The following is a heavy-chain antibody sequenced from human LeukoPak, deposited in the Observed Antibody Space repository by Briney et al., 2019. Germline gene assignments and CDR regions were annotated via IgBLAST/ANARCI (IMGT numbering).Heavy chain of an antibody. J-gene: IGHJ4*02. CDR2: IWYDGSNK. CDR3: AKDSTAMVSLDYFDY. CDR1: GFTFRSYG. V-gene: IGHV3-33*06. D-gene: IGHD5-18*01. Sequence: PGGSLRLSCAASGFTFRSYGMHWVRQAPGRGLGWVAVIWYDGSNKYSADSLKGRFTISIDNSKNTLYLQMNSLRAEDTAVYYCAKDSTAMVSLDYFDYWGQGTLVTVSS.